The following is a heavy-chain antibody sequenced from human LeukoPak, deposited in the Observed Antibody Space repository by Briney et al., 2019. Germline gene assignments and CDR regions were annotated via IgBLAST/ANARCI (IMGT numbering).Heavy chain of an antibody. CDR1: GYTFTSYY. Sequence: ASVTVSCKGSGYTFTSYYMNWVRQAPGQGLEWVGMINPSGGSTSYAQKFQGRFTMTSDTSTSTVYMELSSLRSEDTAVYYCASGHYSSSWLFDYWGQGTLVTVSS. V-gene: IGHV1-46*01. J-gene: IGHJ4*02. D-gene: IGHD6-13*01. CDR3: ASGHYSSSWLFDY. CDR2: INPSGGST.